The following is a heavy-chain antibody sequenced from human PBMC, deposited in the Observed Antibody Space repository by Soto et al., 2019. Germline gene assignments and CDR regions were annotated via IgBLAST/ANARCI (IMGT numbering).Heavy chain of an antibody. J-gene: IGHJ3*02. V-gene: IGHV1-69*13. CDR2: IIPIFGTA. Sequence: GASVKVSCKASGGTFSSYAISWVRQAPGQGLEWMGGIIPIFGTANYAQKFQGRVTITADESTSTAYMELSSLRSEDTAVYYCARHHHYYYDSSGYYSAFDIWGQGTMVTVSS. D-gene: IGHD3-22*01. CDR1: GGTFSSYA. CDR3: ARHHHYYYDSSGYYSAFDI.